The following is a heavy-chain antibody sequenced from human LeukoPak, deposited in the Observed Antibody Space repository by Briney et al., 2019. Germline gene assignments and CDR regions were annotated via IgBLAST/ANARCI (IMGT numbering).Heavy chain of an antibody. V-gene: IGHV4-38-2*01. CDR3: ARLYSYGYLDY. D-gene: IGHD5-18*01. J-gene: IGHJ4*02. Sequence: SETLSLTCAVSGYSISSGYYWGWIRQPPGKGLEWIGSIYHSGSTYYNPSLKRRVTISVDTSKNQFSLKLSSVTAADTAVYYCARLYSYGYLDYWGQGPLVTVSS. CDR1: GYSISSGYY. CDR2: IYHSGST.